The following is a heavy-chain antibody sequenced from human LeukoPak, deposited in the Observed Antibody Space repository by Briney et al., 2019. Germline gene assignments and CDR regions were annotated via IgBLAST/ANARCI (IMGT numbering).Heavy chain of an antibody. J-gene: IGHJ4*02. V-gene: IGHV5-51*01. Sequence: SGESLKISCKGSGYSFANYWIGWVRQMPGKGLEWMGIIYLGDFGIRYSPSFQGQVTISADKSISTVYLQWSSLKASDTAMYYCARNSGTENNFDYWGQGTLVTVSS. CDR1: GYSFANYW. CDR2: IYLGDFGI. CDR3: ARNSGTENNFDY. D-gene: IGHD1-26*01.